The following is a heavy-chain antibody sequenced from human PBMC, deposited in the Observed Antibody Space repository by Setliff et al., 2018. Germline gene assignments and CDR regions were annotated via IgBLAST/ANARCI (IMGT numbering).Heavy chain of an antibody. J-gene: IGHJ4*02. V-gene: IGHV4-34*12. CDR3: ARSFSRAEKFLLDY. CDR1: GGSFSGYY. CDR2: IIHSGST. Sequence: LSLTCAVYGGSFSGYYWGWIRQPPGKGLEWIGEIIHSGSTNYNPSLKSRFTISMDTSKNQFSLKVSSVTAADTAVYYCARSFSRAEKFLLDYWGQGALGTVSS.